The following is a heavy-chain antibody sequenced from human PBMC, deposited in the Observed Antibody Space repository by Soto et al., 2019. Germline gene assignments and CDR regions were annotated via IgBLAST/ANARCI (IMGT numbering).Heavy chain of an antibody. V-gene: IGHV3-53*01. J-gene: IGHJ4*02. CDR1: GFTVSSNH. CDR3: ARVTSGSYWGYYFDY. D-gene: IGHD1-26*01. CDR2: IYSGGST. Sequence: GESLKISCAASGFTVSSNHMSWVRQAPGKGLEWVSVIYSGGSTYYADSVKGRFTISRDNSKNTLYLQMNSLRAEDTAVYYCARVTSGSYWGYYFDYWGQGTLVTVSS.